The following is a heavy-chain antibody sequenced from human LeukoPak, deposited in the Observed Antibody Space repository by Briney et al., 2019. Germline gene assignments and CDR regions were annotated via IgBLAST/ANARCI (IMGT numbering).Heavy chain of an antibody. CDR2: INAGNGNT. Sequence: ASVKVSCKASGYTFTSYAMHWVRQAPGQRLEWMGWINAGNGNTKYSQKFQGRVTITRDTSASTAYMELSSLRSEDTAVYYCARDGAAAVTVYFRHWGQGTLVTVSS. V-gene: IGHV1-3*01. CDR1: GYTFTSYA. CDR3: ARDGAAAVTVYFRH. J-gene: IGHJ1*01. D-gene: IGHD6-13*01.